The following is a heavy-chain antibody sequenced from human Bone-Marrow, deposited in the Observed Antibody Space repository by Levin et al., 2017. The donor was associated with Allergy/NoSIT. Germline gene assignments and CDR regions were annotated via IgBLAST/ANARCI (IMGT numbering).Heavy chain of an antibody. CDR2: INWSSAHR. Sequence: QPGGSLRLSCVASGFNLEDYIMHWVRQVPGKGLEWVSGINWSSAHRGHADSVEGRFTISRDNAKNSLYLQMNSLRVEDTAFYFCARQAITSASEVYFDSWGQGTLVTVSS. V-gene: IGHV3-9*01. J-gene: IGHJ4*02. D-gene: IGHD2-2*01. CDR1: GFNLEDYI. CDR3: ARQAITSASEVYFDS.